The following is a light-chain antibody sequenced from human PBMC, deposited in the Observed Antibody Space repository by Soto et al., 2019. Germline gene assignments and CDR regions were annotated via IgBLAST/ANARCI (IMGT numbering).Light chain of an antibody. CDR2: DVS. V-gene: IGLV2-14*01. CDR3: SSYTSSSIFYD. Sequence: QSVLTQPASLSGSPGESITISCTGTSSDVGGYNYVSWYQQHPGKAPKLMIYDVSNRPSGVSNRFSGSKSGNTASLTISGIQAEDEADYYWSSYTSSSIFYDFGTGTKVTVL. CDR1: SSDVGGYNY. J-gene: IGLJ1*01.